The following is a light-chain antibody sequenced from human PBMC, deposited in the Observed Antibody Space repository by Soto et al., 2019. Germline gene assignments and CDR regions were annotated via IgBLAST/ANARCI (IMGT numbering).Light chain of an antibody. CDR1: SSDVGNYDY. J-gene: IGLJ1*01. CDR3: TSYTPSSTYV. CDR2: AVS. Sequence: QSALTQPASVSGSPGQSITISCTGTSSDVGNYDYVSWYQQYPGKAHKLMIYAVSRRPSGVSNRFSGSKSGNTASLTISVLQAEDVSDNYCTSYTPSSTYVFGTGTKLTVL. V-gene: IGLV2-14*03.